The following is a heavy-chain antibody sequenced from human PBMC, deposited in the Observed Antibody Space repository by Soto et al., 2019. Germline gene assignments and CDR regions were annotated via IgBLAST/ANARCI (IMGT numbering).Heavy chain of an antibody. Sequence: EVQLLESGGGLVQPGGSLRLSCAASGFTFSSYAMSWVRQAPGKGLEWVSAISGSGGSTYYADSVKGRFTISRDNSKNTLYLQMNSLRAEDTAVYYCAKDTRSSSDAYYYYYGMDVWGQGTTVTVSS. D-gene: IGHD6-6*01. CDR3: AKDTRSSSDAYYYYYGMDV. CDR2: ISGSGGST. CDR1: GFTFSSYA. J-gene: IGHJ6*02. V-gene: IGHV3-23*01.